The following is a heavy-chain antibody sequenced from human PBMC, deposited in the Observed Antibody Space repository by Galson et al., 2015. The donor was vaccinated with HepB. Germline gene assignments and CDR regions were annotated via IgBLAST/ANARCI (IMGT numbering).Heavy chain of an antibody. Sequence: SMRISCAASGFTFRSYEMNWVRQAPGQGLEWVSYISNSRSTKKYVDSVKGRFTISRDNAQNSLSLQMNSLRAGDTAIYFCARTMWPDVFDIWGTGTMVTVSS. CDR3: ARTMWPDVFDI. J-gene: IGHJ3*02. V-gene: IGHV3-48*03. D-gene: IGHD2-21*01. CDR1: GFTFRSYE. CDR2: ISNSRSTK.